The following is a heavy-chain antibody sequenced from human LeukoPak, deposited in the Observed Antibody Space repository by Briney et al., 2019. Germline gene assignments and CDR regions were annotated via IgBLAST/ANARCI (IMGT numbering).Heavy chain of an antibody. J-gene: IGHJ4*02. CDR2: IYHSGST. CDR1: GYSISSGYY. Sequence: SETLSLTCAVSGYSISSGYYWGWIRQPPGNGLEWIGSIYHSGSTYYNPSLKSRVTISVDTSKNQFSLKLSSVTAADTAVYYCARHAYSSGYILDYWGQGTLVTVSS. V-gene: IGHV4-38-2*01. CDR3: ARHAYSSGYILDY. D-gene: IGHD3-22*01.